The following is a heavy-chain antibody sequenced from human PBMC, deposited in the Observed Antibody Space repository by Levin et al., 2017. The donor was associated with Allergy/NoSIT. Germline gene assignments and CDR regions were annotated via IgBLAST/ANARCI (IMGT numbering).Heavy chain of an antibody. Sequence: RGESLKISCAASGFTFSSYAMSWVRQAPGKGLEWVSAISGSGGSTYYADSVKGRFTISRDNSKNTLYLQMNSLRAEDTAVYYCAKETTVAFSNWGQGTLVTVSS. CDR3: AKETTVAFSN. CDR1: GFTFSSYA. V-gene: IGHV3-23*01. J-gene: IGHJ4*02. D-gene: IGHD4-23*01. CDR2: ISGSGGST.